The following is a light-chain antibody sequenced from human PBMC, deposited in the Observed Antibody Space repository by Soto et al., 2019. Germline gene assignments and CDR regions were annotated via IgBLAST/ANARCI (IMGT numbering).Light chain of an antibody. CDR2: GAS. Sequence: EIVVTQSPATLSLSPGERASLSCRASPSVTNYLAWYQQKPGQAPRVLIHGASSRANGIPDRFSGSRSGTDFTLTISSLEPEDFAVYYCQQRSNWPRTFGQGTKVDI. J-gene: IGKJ1*01. CDR3: QQRSNWPRT. CDR1: PSVTNY. V-gene: IGKV3-11*01.